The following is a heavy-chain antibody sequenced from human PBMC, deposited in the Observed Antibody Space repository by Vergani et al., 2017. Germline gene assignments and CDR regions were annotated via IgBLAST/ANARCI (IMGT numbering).Heavy chain of an antibody. CDR1: GYTFTGYY. CDR2: INPNSGGT. V-gene: IGHV1-2*02. Sequence: QVQLVQSGAEVKKPGASVKVSCKASGYTFTGYYMHWVRQAPGQGLEWMGWINPNSGGTNYAQKFQGRVTMTRDTSISTAYMELSRLRSEDTAVYYCSRGSLAVAATRFYYYYGMDVWGQGTTVTVSS. J-gene: IGHJ6*02. CDR3: SRGSLAVAATRFYYYYGMDV. D-gene: IGHD2-15*01.